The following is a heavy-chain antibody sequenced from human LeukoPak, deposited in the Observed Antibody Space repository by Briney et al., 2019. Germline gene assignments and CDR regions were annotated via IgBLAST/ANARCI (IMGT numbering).Heavy chain of an antibody. J-gene: IGHJ6*03. CDR2: ISYDGSNK. CDR1: GFTFSSYA. V-gene: IGHV3-30*04. Sequence: GGSLRLSCTASGFTFSSYAMSWVRQAPGKGLEWVAVISYDGSNKYYADSVKGRFTISRDNSKNTLYLQMNTLRAEDTAVYYCAKDLCYYYMDVWGKGTTVTVSS. CDR3: AKDLCYYYMDV.